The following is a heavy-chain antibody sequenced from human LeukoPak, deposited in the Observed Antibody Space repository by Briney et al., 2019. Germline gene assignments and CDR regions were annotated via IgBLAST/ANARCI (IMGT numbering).Heavy chain of an antibody. V-gene: IGHV3-7*01. CDR2: VKQDGSEK. CDR3: ATDRAYFDY. CDR1: GFTFSSYW. J-gene: IGHJ4*02. D-gene: IGHD3-10*01. Sequence: GGSLTLSCAASGFTFSSYWMSWVRQAPGKGLEWVANVKQDGSEKNYVDSVKGRFTISRDNAKNSLHLQMSSLRVEDTAVYYCATDRAYFDYWGQGTLVTVSS.